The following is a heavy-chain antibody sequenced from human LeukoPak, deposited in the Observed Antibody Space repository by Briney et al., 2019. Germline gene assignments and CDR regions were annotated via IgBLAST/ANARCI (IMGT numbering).Heavy chain of an antibody. CDR2: ISDVGTTQ. D-gene: IGHD2-21*02. Sequence: GGSLRLSCAASGFTFRSYEINWVRQAPGQGLEWVSYISDVGTTQHYADSVKGRFIISRDNAKNSLYLQMNSLTTEDTAVYYCARDRSKVTAYDDALDIWGQGTMVIVSS. J-gene: IGHJ3*02. V-gene: IGHV3-48*03. CDR3: ARDRSKVTAYDDALDI. CDR1: GFTFRSYE.